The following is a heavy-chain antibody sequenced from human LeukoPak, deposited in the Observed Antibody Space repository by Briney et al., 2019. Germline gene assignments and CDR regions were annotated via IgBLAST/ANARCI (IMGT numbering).Heavy chain of an antibody. CDR3: ARDLGGYDMSYFDY. CDR2: ISYDGSNK. J-gene: IGHJ4*02. V-gene: IGHV3-30-3*01. Sequence: GRSLRLSCAASGCTFSSYAMHWVRQAPGKGLEWVAVISYDGSNKYYADSVKGRFTISGDNSKNTLYLQMNSLRAEDTAVYYCARDLGGYDMSYFDYWGQGTLVTVSS. D-gene: IGHD5-12*01. CDR1: GCTFSSYA.